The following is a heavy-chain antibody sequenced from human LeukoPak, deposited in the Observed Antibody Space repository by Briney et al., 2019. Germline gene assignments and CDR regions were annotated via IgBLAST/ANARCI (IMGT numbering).Heavy chain of an antibody. D-gene: IGHD7-27*01. V-gene: IGHV1-8*02. CDR3: ARGPQAGDPYFDY. J-gene: IGHJ4*02. CDR2: INPSGGST. CDR1: GYTFTSYG. Sequence: AASVKVSCKASGYTFTSYGISWVRQAPGQGLEWMGIINPSGGSTSYAQKFQGRVTMTRNTSISTAYMELSSLRSEDTAVYYCARGPQAGDPYFDYWGQGTLVTVSS.